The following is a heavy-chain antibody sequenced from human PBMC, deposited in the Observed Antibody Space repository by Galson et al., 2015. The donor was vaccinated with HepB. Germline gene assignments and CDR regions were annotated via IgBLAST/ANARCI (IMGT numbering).Heavy chain of an antibody. CDR2: IYSGGST. Sequence: SLRLSCAASGFTVSSNYMSWVRQAPGKGLEWVSVIYSGGSTYYADSVKGRFTISRDNSKNTLYLQMNSLRAEDTAVYYCARDSPRSGAHYYYGMDVWGQGTTVTVSS. CDR1: GFTVSSNY. D-gene: IGHD3-3*01. J-gene: IGHJ6*02. V-gene: IGHV3-66*02. CDR3: ARDSPRSGAHYYYGMDV.